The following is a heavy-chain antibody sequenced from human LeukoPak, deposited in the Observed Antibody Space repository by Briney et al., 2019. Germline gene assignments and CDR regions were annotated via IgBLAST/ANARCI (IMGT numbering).Heavy chain of an antibody. J-gene: IGHJ4*02. CDR1: GFTVSSNY. Sequence: GGSLRLSCAASGFTVSSNYMSWVRQAPGKGLEWVSVIYSSGSTYYADSVKGRFTISRDNSKNTLYLQMNSLRAEDTAVYYCAREYSGYVWDYWGQGTLVTVSS. V-gene: IGHV3-66*01. CDR2: IYSSGST. D-gene: IGHD5-12*01. CDR3: AREYSGYVWDY.